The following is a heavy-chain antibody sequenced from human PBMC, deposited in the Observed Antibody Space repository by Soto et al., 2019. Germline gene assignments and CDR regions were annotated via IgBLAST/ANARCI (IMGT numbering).Heavy chain of an antibody. Sequence: GGSLRLSCAASGFTFSSYAMSWVRQAPGKGLEWVSAISGSGGSTYYADSVKGRFTISRDNSKNTLYLQMNSLRAEDTAVYYCAKPQTAVIAAAGTGGFDYWGQGTLVTVSS. CDR3: AKPQTAVIAAAGTGGFDY. V-gene: IGHV3-23*01. CDR1: GFTFSSYA. CDR2: ISGSGGST. D-gene: IGHD6-13*01. J-gene: IGHJ4*02.